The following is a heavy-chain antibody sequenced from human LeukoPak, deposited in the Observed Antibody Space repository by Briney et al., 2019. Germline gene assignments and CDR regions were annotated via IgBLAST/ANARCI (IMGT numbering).Heavy chain of an antibody. V-gene: IGHV3-23*01. CDR1: GFTFSSYA. Sequence: PGGSLRLSCAASGFTFSSYAMSWVRQAPGKGLEWVSAISGSGGSTYYADSVKGRFTISRDNAKNSLYLQMNSLRAEDTAVYYCARDSYYYDSSGYYLGFDYWGQGTLVTVSS. D-gene: IGHD3-22*01. CDR2: ISGSGGST. J-gene: IGHJ4*02. CDR3: ARDSYYYDSSGYYLGFDY.